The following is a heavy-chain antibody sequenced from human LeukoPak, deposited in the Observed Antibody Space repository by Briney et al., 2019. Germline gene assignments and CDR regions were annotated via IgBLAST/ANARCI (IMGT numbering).Heavy chain of an antibody. Sequence: GGSLRLSCTASGFTFSSCAMSWVRQAPGKGLEWVSGLSSSGAKTFYADSVKGRFTISRDNSKNTMFLQMNSLRAEDTALYYCAKDSGWAFDYWGQGTQVTVSS. J-gene: IGHJ4*02. CDR1: GFTFSSCA. V-gene: IGHV3-23*01. D-gene: IGHD6-19*01. CDR3: AKDSGWAFDY. CDR2: LSSSGAKT.